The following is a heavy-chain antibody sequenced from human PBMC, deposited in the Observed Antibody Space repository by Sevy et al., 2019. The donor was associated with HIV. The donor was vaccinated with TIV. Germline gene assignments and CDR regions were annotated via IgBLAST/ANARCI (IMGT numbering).Heavy chain of an antibody. CDR2: ISGSGGST. J-gene: IGHJ4*02. Sequence: GGSLRLSCAASGFTFSSYAMSWVRQAPGKGLEWVSAISGSGGSTYYADSVKGRFTISRANSKNTLYLQMNSLRAEDTAVYYCAKRGSGQDIVVVPAARYYFDYWGQGTLVTVSS. CDR1: GFTFSSYA. CDR3: AKRGSGQDIVVVPAARYYFDY. V-gene: IGHV3-23*01. D-gene: IGHD2-2*01.